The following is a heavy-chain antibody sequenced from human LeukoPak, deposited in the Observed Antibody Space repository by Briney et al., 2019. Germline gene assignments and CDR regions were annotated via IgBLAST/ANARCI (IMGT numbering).Heavy chain of an antibody. J-gene: IGHJ4*02. CDR1: GFTFDDYA. CDR2: ITCNCGSI. D-gene: IGHD5-12*01. Sequence: PGGSLRLSCAASGFTFDDYAMHWGRDAPGEGLERGSGITCNCGSIGYADSVKGRFTISTDNAKNSLYLQMNSLRAEDTALYYCAKDAYSGYEGLYYWGQGTLVTVSS. CDR3: AKDAYSGYEGLYY. V-gene: IGHV3-9*01.